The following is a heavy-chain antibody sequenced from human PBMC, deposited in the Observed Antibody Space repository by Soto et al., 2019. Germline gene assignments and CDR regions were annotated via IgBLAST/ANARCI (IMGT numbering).Heavy chain of an antibody. J-gene: IGHJ3*02. D-gene: IGHD2-21*01. CDR2: IFSNDEK. Sequence: QVTLKESGPVLVKPTETLTLTCTVSGFSLSNPRMGVSWLRQPPGKALEWLAHIFSNDEKTYSTSLKSRLTISKDTTKNHVVLNRTNMDPVDTATYYCARMDIVVGGAFDIWGQGTMFTVSS. CDR1: GFSLSNPRMG. CDR3: ARMDIVVGGAFDI. V-gene: IGHV2-26*01.